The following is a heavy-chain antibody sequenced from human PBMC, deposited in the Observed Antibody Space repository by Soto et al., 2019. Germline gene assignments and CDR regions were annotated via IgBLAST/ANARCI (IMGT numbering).Heavy chain of an antibody. CDR1: GDSFTCCS. Sequence: QVQLQESGPGLVKPSATLSLTCTVSGDSFTCCSWCWIRQPARKVLAWMGRLYSPERSTYNPNHTSPVTMSVDKSTDELSLKGASVTAADTAVYYCARDGGTAGDLWCQATVVTV. CDR3: ARDGGTAGDL. J-gene: IGHJ5*02. D-gene: IGHD3-3*01. CDR2: LYSPERS. V-gene: IGHV4-4*07.